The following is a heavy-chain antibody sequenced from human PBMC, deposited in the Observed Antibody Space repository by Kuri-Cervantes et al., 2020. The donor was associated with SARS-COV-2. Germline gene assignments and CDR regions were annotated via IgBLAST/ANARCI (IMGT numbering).Heavy chain of an antibody. CDR2: IYYSGST. CDR1: GYSISSGYY. CDR3: ARLQRVVVPAASFDY. D-gene: IGHD2-2*01. Sequence: SETLSLTCAVSGYSISSGYYWGWIRQPPGKGLEWIGSIYYSGSTYYNPSLKSRVTISVDTSKNQFSLKLSSVTAADTAVCYCARLQRVVVPAASFDYWGQGTLVTVSS. V-gene: IGHV4-38-2*01. J-gene: IGHJ4*02.